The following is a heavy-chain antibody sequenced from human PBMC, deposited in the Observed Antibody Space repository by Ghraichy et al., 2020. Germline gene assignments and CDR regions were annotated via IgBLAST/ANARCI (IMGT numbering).Heavy chain of an antibody. Sequence: GGSLILSCAASGFTFSNAWMSWVRQAPGKGLEWVGRIKSKTDGGTTDYAEPVIGRFTISRDDSKNTLYLQMNSLKTEDTAVYYCTKGYSYYDILAGYYYYYGMDVWGQGTTVTVSS. V-gene: IGHV3-15*01. CDR1: GFTFSNAW. D-gene: IGHD3-9*01. J-gene: IGHJ6*02. CDR2: IKSKTDGGTT. CDR3: TKGYSYYDILAGYYYYYGMDV.